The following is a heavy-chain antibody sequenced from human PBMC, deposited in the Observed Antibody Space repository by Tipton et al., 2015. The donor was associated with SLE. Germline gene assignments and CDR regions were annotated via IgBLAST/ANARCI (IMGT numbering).Heavy chain of an antibody. CDR2: IFYSGST. J-gene: IGHJ6*03. V-gene: IGHV4-38-2*02. CDR3: ASLPEHYFYYMDV. Sequence: TLSLTCSVSGYSISSGYCWGWFRQPPGKGLEWIGSIFYSGSTYFNLSLKSRVTISVDTSKNQFSLKLSSVTAADTAVYYCASLPEHYFYYMDVWGKGTTVTVSS. CDR1: GYSISSGYC.